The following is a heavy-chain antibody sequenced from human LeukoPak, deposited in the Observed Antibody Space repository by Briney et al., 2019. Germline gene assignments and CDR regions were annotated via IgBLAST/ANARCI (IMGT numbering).Heavy chain of an antibody. CDR1: GFTFSSYW. Sequence: PGGSLRLSCAASGFTFSSYWMSWVRQAPGKGLEWVANIKQDGSEKYYVDSVKGRFTISRDNAKNSLYLQMNSLRVEDTAVYYCARDGVSMIRGVRVLDYYHYHMDVWGKGTTVTISS. J-gene: IGHJ6*03. CDR3: ARDGVSMIRGVRVLDYYHYHMDV. V-gene: IGHV3-7*01. D-gene: IGHD3-10*01. CDR2: IKQDGSEK.